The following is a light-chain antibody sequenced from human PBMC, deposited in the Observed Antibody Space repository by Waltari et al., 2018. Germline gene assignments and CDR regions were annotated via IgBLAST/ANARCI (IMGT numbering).Light chain of an antibody. CDR2: LHSDGRH. Sequence: QLVLTQSPSASASLGVSVKLTCTLSSEHSRNANAWHQQQPEKGPRYLMKLHSDGRHTKGDGIPDRFSGSSSGAERYLTISSLQSEDEGDYYCQTWGTGIVVFGGGTKLTVL. V-gene: IGLV4-69*01. J-gene: IGLJ2*01. CDR3: QTWGTGIVV. CDR1: SEHSRNA.